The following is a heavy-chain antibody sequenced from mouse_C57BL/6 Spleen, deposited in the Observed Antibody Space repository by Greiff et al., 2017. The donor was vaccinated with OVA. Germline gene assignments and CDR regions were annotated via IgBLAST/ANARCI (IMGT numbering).Heavy chain of an antibody. J-gene: IGHJ4*01. CDR2: INPNNGGT. CDR3: ARYYYGNYNAMDY. D-gene: IGHD2-1*01. V-gene: IGHV1-26*01. Sequence: VQLQQSGPELVKPGASVKISCKASGYTFTDYYMNWVKQSHGKSLEWIGDINPNNGGTSYNQKFKGKATLTVDKSSSTAYMELRSLTSEDSAVYDCARYYYGNYNAMDYWGQGTSVTVSS. CDR1: GYTFTDYY.